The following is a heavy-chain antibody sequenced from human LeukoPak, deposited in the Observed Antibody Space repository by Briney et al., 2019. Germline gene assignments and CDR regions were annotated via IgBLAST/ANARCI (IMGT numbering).Heavy chain of an antibody. CDR2: ISGGGGST. CDR1: GFTLSSYV. V-gene: IGHV3-23*01. J-gene: IGHJ6*02. Sequence: GGSLRLSCEASGFTLSSYVMGWVRQAPGKGLEWVSLISGGGGSTYYADSVKGRFTVSRDNSKNTLYMELNSLRAEDTAVYYRARGDCSSSSCSGFYGMDVWGQGTTVTVSS. CDR3: ARGDCSSSSCSGFYGMDV. D-gene: IGHD2-2*01.